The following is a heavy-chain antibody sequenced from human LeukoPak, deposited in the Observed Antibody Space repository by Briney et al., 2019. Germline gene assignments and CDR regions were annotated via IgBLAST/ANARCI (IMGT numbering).Heavy chain of an antibody. CDR1: GFTLSTYA. Sequence: GGSLRLSCAASGFTLSTYAMSWVRQTPGKGLEWVAATSSSDAGTYHADSVRGRFTISRDNAKNPLYLQMNSLRAEDTAVYYCARDSDIFDYWGQGTLVTVSS. J-gene: IGHJ4*02. V-gene: IGHV3-23*01. CDR2: TSSSDAGT. D-gene: IGHD3-10*01. CDR3: ARDSDIFDY.